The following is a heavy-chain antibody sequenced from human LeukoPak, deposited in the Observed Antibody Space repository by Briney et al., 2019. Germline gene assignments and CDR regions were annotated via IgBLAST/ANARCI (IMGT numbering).Heavy chain of an antibody. CDR1: GGSISSGSYS. Sequence: SETLSLTCTVSGGSISSGSYSWSWIRQHPGKGLEWIGYIYYSGSTHYNPPLKSRVTISVDTSKNQFSLKLSSVTAADTAVYYCAGRDGYNYYGYWGQGTLVTVSS. CDR3: AGRDGYNYYGY. CDR2: IYYSGST. D-gene: IGHD5-24*01. J-gene: IGHJ4*02. V-gene: IGHV4-31*03.